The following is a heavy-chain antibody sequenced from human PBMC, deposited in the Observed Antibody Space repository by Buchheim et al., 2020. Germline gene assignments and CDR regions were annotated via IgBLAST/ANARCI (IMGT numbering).Heavy chain of an antibody. V-gene: IGHV4-34*01. CDR2: INHSGST. D-gene: IGHD2-8*01. CDR3: ARLRDVLMVYAVLDY. Sequence: VQLQQWGAGLLKPSETLSLTCAVYGGSFSGYYWSWIRQPPGKGLEWIGEINHSGSTNYNPSLKSRVTISVDTSKNQFSLKLSSVTAADTAVYYCARLRDVLMVYAVLDYWGQGTL. CDR1: GGSFSGYY. J-gene: IGHJ4*02.